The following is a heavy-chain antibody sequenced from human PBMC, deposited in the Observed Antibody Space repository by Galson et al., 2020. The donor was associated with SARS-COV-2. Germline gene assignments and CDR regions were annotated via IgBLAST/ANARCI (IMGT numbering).Heavy chain of an antibody. Sequence: GESLKISCAASGFTFSSYEMNWVRQAPGKGLERISYISGSGTNIYYADSVKGRFTISRDNAENSLFLQMTSLRAEDTAVYYCASPYLAAASFFGAFDVWGQGTMVTVSS. CDR3: ASPYLAAASFFGAFDV. D-gene: IGHD6-13*01. V-gene: IGHV3-48*03. CDR1: GFTFSSYE. CDR2: ISGSGTNI. J-gene: IGHJ3*01.